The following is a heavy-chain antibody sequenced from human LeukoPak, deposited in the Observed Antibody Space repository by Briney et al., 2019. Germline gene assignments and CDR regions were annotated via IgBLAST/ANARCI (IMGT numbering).Heavy chain of an antibody. CDR2: INSDGSST. CDR3: ARGGEFTVFDY. Sequence: GGSLRLSCVASGFTFSSYWMHWVRQAPGKGLVWVSRINSDGSSTSYADSVKGRFTISRDNAKNTLYLQMNSLRAEDTAVYYCARGGEFTVFDYWGQGTLVTVSS. J-gene: IGHJ4*02. CDR1: GFTFSSYW. D-gene: IGHD3-16*01. V-gene: IGHV3-74*01.